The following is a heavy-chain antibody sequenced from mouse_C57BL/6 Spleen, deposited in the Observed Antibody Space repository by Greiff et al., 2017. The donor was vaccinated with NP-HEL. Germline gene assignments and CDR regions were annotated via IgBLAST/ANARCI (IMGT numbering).Heavy chain of an antibody. Sequence: QVQLQQPGAELVMPGASVKLSCKASGYTFTSYWMHWVKQRPGQGLEWIGEIDPSDSYTNYNQKFKGKSTLTVDKSSSTAYMQLSSLTSEDSAVYYCARGGQLDYYAMDYWGQGTSVTVSS. CDR2: IDPSDSYT. CDR1: GYTFTSYW. V-gene: IGHV1-69*01. J-gene: IGHJ4*01. CDR3: ARGGQLDYYAMDY.